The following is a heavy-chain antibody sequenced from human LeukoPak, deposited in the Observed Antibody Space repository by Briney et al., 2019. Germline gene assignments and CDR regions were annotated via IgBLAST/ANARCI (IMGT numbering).Heavy chain of an antibody. CDR1: GGSISSYY. V-gene: IGHV4-59*01. D-gene: IGHD6-19*01. CDR3: ARVGSSEEF. J-gene: IGHJ4*02. CDR2: IYYSGST. Sequence: SETLSLTCTVSGGSISSYYWSRIRQPPGKGLEWIGYIYYSGSTNYNPSLKSRVTISVDTSKNQFSLKLSSVTAADTAVYYCARVGSSEEFWGQGTLVTVSS.